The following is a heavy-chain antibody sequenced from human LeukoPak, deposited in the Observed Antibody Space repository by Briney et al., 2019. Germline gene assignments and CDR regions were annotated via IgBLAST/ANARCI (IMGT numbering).Heavy chain of an antibody. CDR3: AREGGLGYCSSTSCSGFDP. V-gene: IGHV4-4*07. D-gene: IGHD2-2*01. CDR1: GGSSSSYY. Sequence: SGTLSVTCTVSGGSSSSYYWSWIRQPAGKGLEWIGRIYTSGSTNYNPSLKSRVTMSVDTSKNQFSLKLSSVTAADTAVYYCAREGGLGYCSSTSCSGFDPWGQGTLVTVSS. J-gene: IGHJ5*02. CDR2: IYTSGST.